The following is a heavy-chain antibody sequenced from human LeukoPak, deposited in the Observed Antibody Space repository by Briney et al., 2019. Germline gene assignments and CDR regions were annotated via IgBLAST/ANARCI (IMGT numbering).Heavy chain of an antibody. J-gene: IGHJ4*02. CDR2: ISYDGSNK. Sequence: PGRSLRLSCAASGFTFSSYAMHWVRQAPGKGLEWVAVISYDGSNKYYADSVKGRFTISRDNSKNTLYLQMNSLRAEDTAVYYCAKARSGSYPQPFDYWGQGTLVTVSS. D-gene: IGHD1-26*01. V-gene: IGHV3-30-3*01. CDR3: AKARSGSYPQPFDY. CDR1: GFTFSSYA.